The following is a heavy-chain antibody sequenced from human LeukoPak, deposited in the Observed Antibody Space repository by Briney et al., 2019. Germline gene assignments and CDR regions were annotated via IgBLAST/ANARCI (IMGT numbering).Heavy chain of an antibody. Sequence: SQTLSLTCTVSGGSISSGSYYWSWIRQPAGKGLEWIGRIYTSGSTNYNPSLKSRVTISVDTSKNQFSLKLSSVTAADTAVYYCARGRGEMATDRGHWGQGTLVTVSS. V-gene: IGHV4-61*02. J-gene: IGHJ4*02. CDR3: ARGRGEMATDRGH. CDR1: GGSISSGSYY. D-gene: IGHD5-24*01. CDR2: IYTSGST.